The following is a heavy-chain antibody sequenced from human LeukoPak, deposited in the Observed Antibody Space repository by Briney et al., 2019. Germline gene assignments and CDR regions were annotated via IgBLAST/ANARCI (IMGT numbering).Heavy chain of an antibody. J-gene: IGHJ6*03. D-gene: IGHD2-2*01. CDR2: IIPIFGTA. CDR1: GGTSSSYA. V-gene: IGHV1-69*13. Sequence: SVKVSCKASGGTSSSYAISWVRQAPGQGLEWMGGIIPIFGTANYAQKFQGRVTITADESTSTAYMELSSLRSEDTAVYYCARVPRQYQLLTYYYYMDVWGKGTTVTVSS. CDR3: ARVPRQYQLLTYYYYMDV.